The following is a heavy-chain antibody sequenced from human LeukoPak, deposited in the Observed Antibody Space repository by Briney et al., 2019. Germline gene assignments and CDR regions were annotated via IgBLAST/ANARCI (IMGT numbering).Heavy chain of an antibody. J-gene: IGHJ4*02. Sequence: SETLSLTCAVYGGSFSGYYWSWIRQPPGKGLECIGYIYYSGSTNYNPSLKSRVTISVDTSKNQFSLKLSSVTAADTAVYYCARSDFWSGYYLDYWGQGTLVTVSS. CDR1: GGSFSGYY. CDR3: ARSDFWSGYYLDY. V-gene: IGHV4-59*01. CDR2: IYYSGST. D-gene: IGHD3-3*01.